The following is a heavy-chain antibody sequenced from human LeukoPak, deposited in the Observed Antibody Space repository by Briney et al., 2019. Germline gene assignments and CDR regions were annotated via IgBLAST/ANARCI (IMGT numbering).Heavy chain of an antibody. CDR1: GFTFSSYG. D-gene: IGHD2-21*02. Sequence: GGSLTLSCAASGFTFSSYGMHWVRQAPGKGLEWVAVIWYDGSNKYYADSVKGRFTISRDNSKNTLYLQMNSLRAEDTAVYYCARDILAYCGGDCYPAFGYWGQGTLVTVSS. CDR2: IWYDGSNK. CDR3: ARDILAYCGGDCYPAFGY. V-gene: IGHV3-33*01. J-gene: IGHJ4*02.